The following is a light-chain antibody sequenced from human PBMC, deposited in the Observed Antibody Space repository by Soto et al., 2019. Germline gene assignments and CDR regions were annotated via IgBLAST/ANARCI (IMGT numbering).Light chain of an antibody. Sequence: EIVLTQSPATLSLSPGESVTLSCRASQSVNNYLAWYQHKPGQAPRLLIYDASNRATGIPARFSGSGSGTDFTLTISSLEPEDFAIYYCHQRSNWPLTFGVGNKVQIK. V-gene: IGKV3-11*01. CDR3: HQRSNWPLT. CDR1: QSVNNY. CDR2: DAS. J-gene: IGKJ4*01.